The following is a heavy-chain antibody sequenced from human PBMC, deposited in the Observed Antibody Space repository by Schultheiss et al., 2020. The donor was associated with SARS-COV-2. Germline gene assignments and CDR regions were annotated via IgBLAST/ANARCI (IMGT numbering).Heavy chain of an antibody. D-gene: IGHD3-3*01. J-gene: IGHJ3*02. CDR3: ASRRYYDFWSGYSDDAFDI. CDR2: IYYSGST. Sequence: SETLSLTCTVSGGSISSSSYYWGWIRQPPGKGLEWIGYIYYSGSTNYNPSLKSRVTISVDTSKNQFSLKLSSVTAADTAVYYCASRRYYDFWSGYSDDAFDIWGQGIIVTGSS. V-gene: IGHV4-61*05. CDR1: GGSISSSSYY.